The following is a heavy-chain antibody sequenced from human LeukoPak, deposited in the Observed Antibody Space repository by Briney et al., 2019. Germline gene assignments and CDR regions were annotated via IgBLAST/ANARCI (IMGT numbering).Heavy chain of an antibody. CDR3: AKDSHYDFWSGYYTADY. CDR1: GFTFSSYA. J-gene: IGHJ4*02. Sequence: PGGSLRLSCAASGFTFSSYAMSWVRQAPGKGLEWVSAISGSGGSTYYTDSVKGRFTISRDNSKNTLYLQMNSLRAEDTAVYYCAKDSHYDFWSGYYTADYWGQGTLVTVSS. V-gene: IGHV3-23*01. D-gene: IGHD3-3*01. CDR2: ISGSGGST.